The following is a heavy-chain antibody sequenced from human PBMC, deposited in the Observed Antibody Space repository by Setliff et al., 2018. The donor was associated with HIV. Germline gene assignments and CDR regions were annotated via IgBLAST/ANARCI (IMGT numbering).Heavy chain of an antibody. J-gene: IGHJ4*02. CDR3: ARSTPSVGYISEH. Sequence: SETLSLTCAVSGVSISAYFWSWIRQSPEKGLEWIGYIDNSGNTNYSPSLKSRITISRDTSKNQFSLKLNPVTAADAAVYYCARSTPSVGYISEHWGQGTLVTVSS. V-gene: IGHV4-59*01. CDR2: IDNSGNT. D-gene: IGHD5-12*01. CDR1: GVSISAYF.